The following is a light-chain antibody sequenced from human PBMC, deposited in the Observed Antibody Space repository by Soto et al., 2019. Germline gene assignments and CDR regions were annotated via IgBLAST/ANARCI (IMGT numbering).Light chain of an antibody. CDR2: DAS. V-gene: IGKV1D-13*01. Sequence: AIQLTQSPSSLSASVGDRVTITCRASQGISSALAWYQQKPGQAPKLLIYDASSLESGVPSRFSGSGSGTDFTLTISSLQPEDFATYYCQQFNDYPPAFGPGTKVDIK. CDR1: QGISSA. CDR3: QQFNDYPPA. J-gene: IGKJ3*01.